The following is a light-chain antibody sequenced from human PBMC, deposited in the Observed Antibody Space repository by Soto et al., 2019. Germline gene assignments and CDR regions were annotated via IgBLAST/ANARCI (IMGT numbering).Light chain of an antibody. CDR1: SRDIGTSNL. CDR2: EVT. V-gene: IGLV2-23*02. J-gene: IGLJ1*01. Sequence: QSALTQPASVSGSPGQAITISCTGTSRDIGTSNLVSWYQQYPGKAPKHMIYEVTKRPSGISYRFSGSKSGNTASLTISGLQPEDEADYYCYSSTGISPSLFVFGTGTKVTVL. CDR3: YSSTGISPSLFV.